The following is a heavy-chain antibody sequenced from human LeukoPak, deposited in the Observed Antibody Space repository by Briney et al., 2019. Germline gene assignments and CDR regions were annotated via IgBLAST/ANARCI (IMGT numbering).Heavy chain of an antibody. CDR1: GYTFTGYY. CDR3: ARDPGTTVLGD. CDR2: INPSSGGT. J-gene: IGHJ4*02. D-gene: IGHD3-10*01. V-gene: IGHV1-2*02. Sequence: ASVKVSCKASGYTFTGYYMHWVRQAPGQGLEWMGWINPSSGGTNYAQKFQGRVTVTTDTSTSTAHMELRSLRSDDTAVYYCARDPGTTVLGDWGQGTVVTVSS.